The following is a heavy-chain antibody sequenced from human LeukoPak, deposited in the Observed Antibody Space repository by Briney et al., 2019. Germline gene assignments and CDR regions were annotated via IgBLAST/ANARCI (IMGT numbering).Heavy chain of an antibody. V-gene: IGHV4-4*07. CDR2: IYSSGST. CDR1: GGSISSYY. Sequence: SETLSLTCTVSGGSISSYYWSWIRQPAGKGLEWIGRIYSSGSTNYNPSLKSRVTMSVDTSKNQFSLKLSSVTAADTAVYYCARGRFKTSMAVAGWDYFDYWGQGTLVTVSS. J-gene: IGHJ4*02. D-gene: IGHD6-19*01. CDR3: ARGRFKTSMAVAGWDYFDY.